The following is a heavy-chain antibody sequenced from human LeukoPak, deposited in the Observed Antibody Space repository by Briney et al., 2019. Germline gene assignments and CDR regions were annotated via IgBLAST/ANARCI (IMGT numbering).Heavy chain of an antibody. Sequence: PSETLSLTCAVYGGSFSGYYWSWIRQPPGKGLEWIGYIYYSGSTNYNPSLKSRVTMSLDTSKNQFPLKLSSVTAADTAVYYCARDYGGYSYGQYYFDYWGQGTLVTVSS. D-gene: IGHD5-18*01. V-gene: IGHV4-59*01. CDR3: ARDYGGYSYGQYYFDY. J-gene: IGHJ4*02. CDR1: GGSFSGYY. CDR2: IYYSGST.